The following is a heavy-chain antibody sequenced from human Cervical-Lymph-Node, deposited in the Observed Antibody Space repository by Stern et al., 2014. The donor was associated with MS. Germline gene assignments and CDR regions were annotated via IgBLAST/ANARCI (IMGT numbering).Heavy chain of an antibody. J-gene: IGHJ6*02. CDR3: ARDPGGYFHGMDV. V-gene: IGHV1-18*01. CDR1: GYTFSTYG. D-gene: IGHD3-10*01. Sequence: VQLVESGAEVKKPGASVKVSCKTSGYTFSTYGITWVRQAPGQGPEGMGWISGHNGNTNFAERFQGRLPMTTDTSTRTAYMELRSLRYDDTAVYFCARDPGGYFHGMDVWGQGTTVTVSS. CDR2: ISGHNGNT.